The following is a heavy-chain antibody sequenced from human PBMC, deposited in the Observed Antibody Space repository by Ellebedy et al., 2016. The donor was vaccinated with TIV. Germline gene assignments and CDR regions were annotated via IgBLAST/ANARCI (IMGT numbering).Heavy chain of an antibody. CDR1: GFTFSSYA. CDR3: ARWAGGFDY. J-gene: IGHJ4*02. V-gene: IGHV3-23*01. D-gene: IGHD2-15*01. Sequence: GGSLRLSXAASGFTFSSYAMIWVRQAPGKGLEWVSAINPSGDGTHYADSVQGRFTISRDTSKNTLYLQMNSLRGADTAVYYCARWAGGFDYWGQGTMVTVSS. CDR2: INPSGDGT.